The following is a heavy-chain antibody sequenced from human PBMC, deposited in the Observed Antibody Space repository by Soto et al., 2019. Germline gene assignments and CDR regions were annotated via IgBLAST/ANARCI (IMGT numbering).Heavy chain of an antibody. CDR2: IGAARDP. D-gene: IGHD2-2*02. CDR3: ARAYTGRLPRRADYYYAMDV. CDR1: GLPFSNFD. Sequence: GGSLRLSCATSGLPFSNFDMHWVRQVPGKGLEWVSAIGAARDPYYLGSVKGRFTISRENAKNSVYLQMNDLRAGDSAVYYCARAYTGRLPRRADYYYAMDVWGQGTTVTVSS. J-gene: IGHJ6*02. V-gene: IGHV3-13*05.